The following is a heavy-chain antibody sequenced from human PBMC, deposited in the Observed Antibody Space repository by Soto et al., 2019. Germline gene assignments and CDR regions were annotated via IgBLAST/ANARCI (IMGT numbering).Heavy chain of an antibody. CDR2: IYHSGTT. CDR3: ARTDNVGYSPY. V-gene: IGHV4-38-2*01. Sequence: SETLSLTCDVSGGSIINNYWWAWIRQSPGKGLVWIGSIYHSGTTYYNPSLESRATISVDTSESRFALKLSSVTAADSAIYYCARTDNVGYSPYLGQGTLVTVSS. J-gene: IGHJ4*02. CDR1: GGSIINNYW. D-gene: IGHD2-21*01.